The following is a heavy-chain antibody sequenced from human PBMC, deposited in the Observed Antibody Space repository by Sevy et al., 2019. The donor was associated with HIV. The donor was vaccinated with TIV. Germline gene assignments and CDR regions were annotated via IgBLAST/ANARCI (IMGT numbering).Heavy chain of an antibody. CDR3: AKGDSTFYGMDV. CDR2: ISGSGGST. CDR1: GFTFSTYT. D-gene: IGHD2-2*01. J-gene: IGHJ6*02. V-gene: IGHV3-23*01. Sequence: GGSLRLSCAASGFTFSTYTMNWVRQAPGKGLEWVSAISGSGGSTYYADSGKGRFTISRDKSKNTLYLQMNSLRAEDTAVYYCAKGDSTFYGMDVWGQGTTVTISS.